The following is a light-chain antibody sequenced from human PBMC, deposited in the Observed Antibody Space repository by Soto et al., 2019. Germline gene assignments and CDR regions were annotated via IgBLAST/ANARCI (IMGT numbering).Light chain of an antibody. CDR3: QQYNDWQLT. CDR1: QSVNSN. Sequence: EKVMTQSPAALSVSPGERATLSCRASQSVNSNLAWYQRKPGQAPRLLLYGASTRAPGIPARFSGSASRTEFTLTISGLQSEDSAVYFCQQYNDWQLTFGGGTQVEIK. CDR2: GAS. V-gene: IGKV3-15*01. J-gene: IGKJ4*01.